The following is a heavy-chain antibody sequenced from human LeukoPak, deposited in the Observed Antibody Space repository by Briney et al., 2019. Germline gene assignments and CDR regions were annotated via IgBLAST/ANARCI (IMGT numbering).Heavy chain of an antibody. CDR1: GFTFSTYT. CDR2: ISSGSRDI. V-gene: IGHV3-21*01. CDR3: ARDARYSSGFNSDY. Sequence: GGSLRLSCVVSGFTFSTYTMNWVRQAPGKGLEWVSSISSGSRDIYYADSLKGRFTVSRDNAKNSLYLQMNSLRAEDTAVYYCARDARYSSGFNSDYWGQGTLVTVSS. J-gene: IGHJ4*02. D-gene: IGHD6-19*01.